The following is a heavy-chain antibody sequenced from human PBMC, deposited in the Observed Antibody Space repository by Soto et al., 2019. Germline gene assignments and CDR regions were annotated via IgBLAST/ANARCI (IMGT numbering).Heavy chain of an antibody. D-gene: IGHD4-17*01. CDR1: GYTFTNFG. CDR3: ARVPDRGDYGDYKTYYYYYGMDV. CDR2: IIPIFGTA. J-gene: IGHJ6*02. Sequence: SVKVSCKASGYTFTNFGISWVRQAPGQGLEWMGGIIPIFGTANYAQKFQGRVTITADESTSTAYMELSSLRSEDTAVYYCARVPDRGDYGDYKTYYYYYGMDVWGQGTTVTVSS. V-gene: IGHV1-69*13.